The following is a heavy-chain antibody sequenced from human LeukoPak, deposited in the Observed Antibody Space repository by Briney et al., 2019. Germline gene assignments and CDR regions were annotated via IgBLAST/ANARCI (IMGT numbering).Heavy chain of an antibody. CDR2: IWYDGSNK. D-gene: IGHD3-10*01. V-gene: IGHV3-33*01. Sequence: PGRSLRLSCAASGFTFSSYGMHWVRQAPGKGLGWVAVIWYDGSNKYYADSVKGRFTISRDNSKNTLYLQMNSLRAEDTAVYYCARDRGPRGSAMDVWGQGTTVTVSS. J-gene: IGHJ6*02. CDR1: GFTFSSYG. CDR3: ARDRGPRGSAMDV.